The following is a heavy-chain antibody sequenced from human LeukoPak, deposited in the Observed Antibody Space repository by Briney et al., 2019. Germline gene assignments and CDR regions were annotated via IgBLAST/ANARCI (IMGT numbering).Heavy chain of an antibody. J-gene: IGHJ3*02. Sequence: SETLSLTCTVSGGSISSYYWSWIRQPPGKGLEWIGYIYYSGSPNYNPSLKSRVTISVDTSKNQFSLKLSSVTAADTAVYYCAREGSSSVFDIWAKGQWSPSLQ. CDR2: IYYSGSP. CDR1: GGSISSYY. D-gene: IGHD6-6*01. V-gene: IGHV4-59*01. CDR3: AREGSSSVFDI.